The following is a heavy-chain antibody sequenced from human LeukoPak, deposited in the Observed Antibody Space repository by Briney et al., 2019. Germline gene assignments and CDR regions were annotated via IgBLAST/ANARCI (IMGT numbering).Heavy chain of an antibody. D-gene: IGHD2-2*02. CDR2: IYYSGST. J-gene: IGHJ4*02. CDR3: ARARDCSSTSCYILGDY. CDR1: GVSISSYY. Sequence: PSETLCLTCTVSGVSISSYYWSWIRQPPGKGLEWIGYIYYSGSTNYNPSLKSRVTISVDTSKNQFSLKLSSVTAADTAVYYCARARDCSSTSCYILGDYWGQGTLVTVSS. V-gene: IGHV4-59*01.